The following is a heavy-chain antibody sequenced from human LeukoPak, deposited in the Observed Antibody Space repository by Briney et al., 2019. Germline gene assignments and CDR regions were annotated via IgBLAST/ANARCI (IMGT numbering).Heavy chain of an antibody. CDR2: ISGSGGST. J-gene: IGHJ4*02. CDR1: GFTFSSYA. V-gene: IGHV3-23*01. D-gene: IGHD1-7*01. Sequence: GGPLRLSCAASGFTFSSYAMSWVRQAPGKGLEGVSAISGSGGSTYYADSVKGRFTISRDNSKNTLYLQMNSLRAEDTAVYYCAKRAGVTELHFDHWGQGTLVTVSS. CDR3: AKRAGVTELHFDH.